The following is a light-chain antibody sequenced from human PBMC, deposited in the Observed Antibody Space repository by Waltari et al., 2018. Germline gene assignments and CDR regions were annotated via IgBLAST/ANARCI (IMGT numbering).Light chain of an antibody. Sequence: EIVLTQSPATLSVSPGERATLFCRASHSIRNNLAWYQQKPGQAPRLLIYGASTRATGIPARFSGSESGTEFTLTISSLQSEDFAVYYCQQFNTWWTFGQGTKVEFK. J-gene: IGKJ1*01. V-gene: IGKV3-15*01. CDR2: GAS. CDR3: QQFNTWWT. CDR1: HSIRNN.